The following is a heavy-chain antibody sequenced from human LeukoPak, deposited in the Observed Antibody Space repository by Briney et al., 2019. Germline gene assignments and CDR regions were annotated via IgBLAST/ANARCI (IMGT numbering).Heavy chain of an antibody. CDR3: ARVMAARREDLNWFDP. D-gene: IGHD6-6*01. V-gene: IGHV4-59*12. Sequence: SETLSLTCTVSGGSISNYYWSWIRQPPGKGLEWIGYIYYSGSTNYNPSLKSRVTISVDTSKNQFSLNLTSVTAADTAMYYCARVMAARREDLNWFDPWGQGTLVTVSS. J-gene: IGHJ5*02. CDR2: IYYSGST. CDR1: GGSISNYY.